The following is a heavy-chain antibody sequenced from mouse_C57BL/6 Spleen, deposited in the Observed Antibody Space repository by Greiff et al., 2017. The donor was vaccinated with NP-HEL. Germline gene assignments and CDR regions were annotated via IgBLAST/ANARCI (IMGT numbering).Heavy chain of an antibody. J-gene: IGHJ1*03. CDR2: IDPSDSET. Sequence: QVQLQQPGAELVRPGSSVKLSCKASGYTFTSYWMHWVKQRPIQGLEWIGNIDPSDSETHYNQKFKDKATLTVDKSSSTAYMQLSSLTSEDSAVYYCARWGYYGSSYTEGFDVWGTGTTVTVSS. CDR3: ARWGYYGSSYTEGFDV. D-gene: IGHD1-1*01. V-gene: IGHV1-52*01. CDR1: GYTFTSYW.